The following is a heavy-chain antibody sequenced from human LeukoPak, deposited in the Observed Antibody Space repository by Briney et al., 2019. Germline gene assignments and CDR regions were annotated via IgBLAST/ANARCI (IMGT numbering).Heavy chain of an antibody. CDR2: IYPGDSDT. V-gene: IGHV5-51*01. D-gene: IGHD6-19*01. CDR3: ARHFGEYSSGPSVDY. CDR1: GYSFTSYW. J-gene: IGHJ4*02. Sequence: GESLKISCKGSGYSFTSYWNGWVRQMPGKGLEWMGIIYPGDSDTRYSPSFQGQVTISADKSISTAYLQWSSLKASDTAMYYCARHFGEYSSGPSVDYWGQGTLVTVSS.